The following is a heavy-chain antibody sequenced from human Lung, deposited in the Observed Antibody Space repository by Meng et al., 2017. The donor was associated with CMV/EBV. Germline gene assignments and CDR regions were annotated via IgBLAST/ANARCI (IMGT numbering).Heavy chain of an antibody. J-gene: IGHJ4*02. D-gene: IGHD2-15*01. CDR1: GCSIRSCDYY. CDR2: IYYTGST. Sequence: QLTESGLGFVKPSQTLLLTCTVCGCSIRSCDYYWSWIRQPPGKGLEWIGYIYYTGSTYYNPSLKSRVIISVDTSKNQFSLKLNSVTAADTAVYYCARVGGCSGGGCYHRLFYYWGQGTLVTSPQ. V-gene: IGHV4-30-4*01. CDR3: ARVGGCSGGGCYHRLFYY.